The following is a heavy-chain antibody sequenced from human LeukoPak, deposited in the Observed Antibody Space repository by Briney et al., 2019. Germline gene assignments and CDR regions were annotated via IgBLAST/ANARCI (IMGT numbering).Heavy chain of an antibody. CDR1: GGSISSYY. CDR3: ASHRYDYVWGSYRPPDY. J-gene: IGHJ4*02. D-gene: IGHD3-16*02. V-gene: IGHV4-4*07. CDR2: IYTSGST. Sequence: PSETLSLTRTVSGGSISSYYWSWIRQPAGKGLEWIGRIYTSGSTNYNPSLKSRVTMSVDTSKNQFSLKLSSVTAADTAVYYCASHRYDYVWGSYRPPDYWGQGTLVTVSS.